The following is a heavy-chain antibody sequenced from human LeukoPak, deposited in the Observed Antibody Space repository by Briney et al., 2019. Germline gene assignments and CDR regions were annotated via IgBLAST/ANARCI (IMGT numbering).Heavy chain of an antibody. D-gene: IGHD6-19*01. J-gene: IGHJ4*02. CDR3: VRDGLSSLDF. Sequence: SETLSLTCAVSGGSISSSNCWSWVRQPPGKGLEWIGEIYHSGSTNYNPSPKSRVTISVDKSKNQFSLKVMSVTAADTAVYYCVRDGLSSLDFWGQGTLVTVSS. CDR1: GGSISSSNC. V-gene: IGHV4-4*02. CDR2: IYHSGST.